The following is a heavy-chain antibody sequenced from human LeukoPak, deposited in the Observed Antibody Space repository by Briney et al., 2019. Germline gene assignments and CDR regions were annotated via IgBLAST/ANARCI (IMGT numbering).Heavy chain of an antibody. CDR2: IYNSGST. Sequence: SETLSLTCTISGGSISNYYWNWIRQPPGKGLEWIGNIYNSGSTYYNPSLKSRVTISVDTSKSQFSLKLSSVTAADTAVYYCARQKDYGDYVYNWFDPWGQGTLVTVSS. CDR1: GGSISNYY. D-gene: IGHD4-17*01. J-gene: IGHJ5*02. CDR3: ARQKDYGDYVYNWFDP. V-gene: IGHV4-59*08.